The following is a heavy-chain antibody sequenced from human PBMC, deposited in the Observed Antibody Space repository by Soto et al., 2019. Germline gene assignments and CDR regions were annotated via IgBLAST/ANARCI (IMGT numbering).Heavy chain of an antibody. V-gene: IGHV4-59*01. CDR1: GGSISSYY. CDR3: ARRYGSVFDF. J-gene: IGHJ4*02. CDR2: IYYSGST. Sequence: QVQLQESGPGLVKPSETLSLTCTVSGGSISSYYWSWIRQPPGKGLEWIGYIYYSGSTNYNPSLXXXXXXXXXXXXXXXXXXXXXXXXADTAVXXXARRYGSVFDFWGQGTLVTVSS. D-gene: IGHD6-19*01.